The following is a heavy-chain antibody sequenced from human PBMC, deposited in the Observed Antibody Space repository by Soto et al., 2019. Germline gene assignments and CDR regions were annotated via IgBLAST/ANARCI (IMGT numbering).Heavy chain of an antibody. CDR3: ARAHITVPLDS. Sequence: QVHLQESGPGLVKPSETLSLSCTVSGGSVRSGSYYWSWIRQPPGKALEFIGHIFHSGTTNYNPSLRGRVIISVDPPANHFSLRLSSVTAADTAVYYFARAHITVPLDSWGQGYLVTVSS. V-gene: IGHV4-61*03. J-gene: IGHJ4*02. CDR1: GGSVRSGSYY. D-gene: IGHD1-20*01. CDR2: IFHSGTT.